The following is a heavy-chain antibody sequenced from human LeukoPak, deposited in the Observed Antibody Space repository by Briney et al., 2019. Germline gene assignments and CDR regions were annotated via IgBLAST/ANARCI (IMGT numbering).Heavy chain of an antibody. CDR2: FKTKYNQV. Sequence: GGSLRLSCVASGFTFSEYAMNWVRQAPGKGLEWVSTFKTKYNQVYYAESVRGRFTISTDNSKNTVYLQMNSLRAEDTALYYCARSVPDYTRFDYWGQGALVTVSS. CDR3: ARSVPDYTRFDY. V-gene: IGHV3-23*05. D-gene: IGHD4-11*01. J-gene: IGHJ4*02. CDR1: GFTFSEYA.